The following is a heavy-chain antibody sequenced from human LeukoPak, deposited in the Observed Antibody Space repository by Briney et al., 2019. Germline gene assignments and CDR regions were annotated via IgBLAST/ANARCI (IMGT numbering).Heavy chain of an antibody. D-gene: IGHD1-7*01. V-gene: IGHV1-2*02. Sequence: ASVKVSCKASGYTFSVYYMHWVRQAPGQGLEWMGWINPNSGATNYAQQFQGRVTMTRDTSISTAYMELSSLRSDDAAVYYCANDTGNFNLSDYWGQGTLVTVSS. J-gene: IGHJ4*02. CDR2: INPNSGAT. CDR1: GYTFSVYY. CDR3: ANDTGNFNLSDY.